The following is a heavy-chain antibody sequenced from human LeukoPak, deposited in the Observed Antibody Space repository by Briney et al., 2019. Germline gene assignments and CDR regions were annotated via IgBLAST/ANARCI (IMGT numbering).Heavy chain of an antibody. J-gene: IGHJ4*02. V-gene: IGHV4-59*08. Sequence: SETLSLTCTVSGGSISSYYWSWIRQSPGKGLECIGYIYYSGSTNYNPSLKNRVTISVDTSKNQFSLKLSSVTAADTAVYYCARGMGATRIDYWGQGTLVTVSS. CDR1: GGSISSYY. D-gene: IGHD1-26*01. CDR2: IYYSGST. CDR3: ARGMGATRIDY.